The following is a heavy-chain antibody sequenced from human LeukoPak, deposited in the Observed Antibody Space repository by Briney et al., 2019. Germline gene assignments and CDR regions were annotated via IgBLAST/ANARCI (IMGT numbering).Heavy chain of an antibody. J-gene: IGHJ4*02. CDR1: GFTFGDYA. V-gene: IGHV3-49*03. D-gene: IGHD3-3*01. CDR2: VRSKAYGGTT. CDR3: TSGGEDFWSDSGDY. Sequence: PGGSLRLSCTASGFTFGDYAMSWFRQGPGKGLEWVGFVRSKAYGGTTEYAASVKGRFTISRDDSKSIAYLQMNSLKTEDTAVYYCTSGGEDFWSDSGDYWGQGTLVTVSS.